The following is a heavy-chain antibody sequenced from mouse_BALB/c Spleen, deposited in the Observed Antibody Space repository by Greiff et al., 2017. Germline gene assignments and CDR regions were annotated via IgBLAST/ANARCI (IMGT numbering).Heavy chain of an antibody. CDR2: ISDGGSYT. Sequence: EVKLVESGGGLVKPGGSLKLSCAASGFTFSDYYMYWVRQTPEKRLEWVATISDGGSYTYYPDSVKGRFTISRDNAKNNLYLQMSSLKSEDTAMYYCARDTTTGRFAYWGQGTLVTVSA. CDR3: ARDTTTGRFAY. J-gene: IGHJ3*01. CDR1: GFTFSDYY. D-gene: IGHD1-1*01. V-gene: IGHV5-4*02.